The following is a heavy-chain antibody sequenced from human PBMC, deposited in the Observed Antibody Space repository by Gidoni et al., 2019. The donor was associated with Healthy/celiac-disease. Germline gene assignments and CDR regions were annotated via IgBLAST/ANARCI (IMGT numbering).Heavy chain of an antibody. CDR3: AKDMSGWYCSSTSCYGGGMDV. CDR1: GFTFADYA. V-gene: IGHV3-9*01. J-gene: IGHJ6*02. Sequence: EVQLVESGGGLVQPGRSLRLSCAASGFTFADYALHWVRQAPGKGLEWVSGISWNSGSIGYADSVKGRFTISRDNAKNSLYLQMNSLRAEDTALYYCAKDMSGWYCSSTSCYGGGMDVWGQGTTVTVSS. CDR2: ISWNSGSI. D-gene: IGHD2-2*01.